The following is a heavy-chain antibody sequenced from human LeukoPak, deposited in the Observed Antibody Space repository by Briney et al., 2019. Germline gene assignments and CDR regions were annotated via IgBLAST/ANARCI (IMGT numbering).Heavy chain of an antibody. Sequence: GGSLRLSCAASGFTFSSYAMSWVRQAPGKGLEWVSAISGSGGNTYYADSVKGRFTISRDNSKNTLYLQMNSLRAEDTAAYYCAKVLYGEGSRWFDPWGQGTLVTVSS. CDR1: GFTFSSYA. V-gene: IGHV3-23*01. CDR2: ISGSGGNT. CDR3: AKVLYGEGSRWFDP. J-gene: IGHJ5*02. D-gene: IGHD3-10*01.